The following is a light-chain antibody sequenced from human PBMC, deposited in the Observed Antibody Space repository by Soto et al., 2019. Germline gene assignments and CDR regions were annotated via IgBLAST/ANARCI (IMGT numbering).Light chain of an antibody. CDR1: NSDVGGYNY. J-gene: IGLJ2*01. CDR2: EVG. V-gene: IGLV2-14*01. Sequence: QSALTQPASVSGSPGQSITISCTGTNSDVGGYNYVSWYLQHPGKAPKLVIYEVGNRPSGVSNRFSGSKSGNTASLTISGLQAEDEADYYCSSYTSSSAVVFGVGTKLTVL. CDR3: SSYTSSSAVV.